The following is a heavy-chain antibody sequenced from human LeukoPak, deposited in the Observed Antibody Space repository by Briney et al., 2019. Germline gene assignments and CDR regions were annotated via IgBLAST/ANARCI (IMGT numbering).Heavy chain of an antibody. Sequence: SETLSLTCTVSGGSISIYYWSWIRQPAGKGLEWIGRIYTSGSTNYNPSLKSRVTMSVDTSKNQFSLKLSSVTAADTAVYYCVRDPPASSLYYYDSSGHNWFDPWGQGTLVTVSS. CDR2: IYTSGST. J-gene: IGHJ5*02. V-gene: IGHV4-4*07. CDR1: GGSISIYY. D-gene: IGHD3-22*01. CDR3: VRDPPASSLYYYDSSGHNWFDP.